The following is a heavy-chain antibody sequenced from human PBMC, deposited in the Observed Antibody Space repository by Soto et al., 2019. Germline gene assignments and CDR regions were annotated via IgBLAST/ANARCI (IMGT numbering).Heavy chain of an antibody. J-gene: IGHJ6*02. D-gene: IGHD2-2*01. CDR1: DGSISSYY. Sequence: SETLSLTGTVSDGSISSYYGSWVRQPAGKGLEWIGRIYASGSTDYNPSRTSRVTMSVDTSKNQFSLKLTSVTAADTAVYYCARDVYGSSTSGYYYYGMDVCGQGPTVTVSS. CDR2: IYASGST. V-gene: IGHV4-4*07. CDR3: ARDVYGSSTSGYYYYGMDV.